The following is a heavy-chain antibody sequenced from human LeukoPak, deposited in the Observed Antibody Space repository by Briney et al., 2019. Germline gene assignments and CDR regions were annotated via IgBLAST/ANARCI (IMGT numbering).Heavy chain of an antibody. D-gene: IGHD3-10*01. Sequence: SQTLSLTCTVSGGSISSGSYYWSWIRQPAGKGLEWIGRIYTSGSTNYNPSLKGRVTISVDTSKNQFSLKLSSVTAADTAVYYCAREGGYYGSGYYFDYWGQGTLVTVSS. J-gene: IGHJ4*02. CDR3: AREGGYYGSGYYFDY. CDR2: IYTSGST. V-gene: IGHV4-61*02. CDR1: GGSISSGSYY.